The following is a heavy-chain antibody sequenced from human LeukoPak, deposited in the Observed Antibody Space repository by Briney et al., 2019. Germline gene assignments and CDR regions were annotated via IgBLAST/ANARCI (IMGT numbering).Heavy chain of an antibody. J-gene: IGHJ4*02. CDR1: GYMFSSCW. V-gene: IGHV3-7*01. Sequence: GGSLRLSCAASGYMFSSCWMSWVRQSPGKGLEWVANIKPDGSEKYYVDSVKGRFTISRDYAKNALYLEMNSLRVGDTAVYYCARERTYSGSGSTYPYYDYWGQGTLVTVSS. CDR3: ARERTYSGSGSTYPYYDY. D-gene: IGHD3-10*01. CDR2: IKPDGSEK.